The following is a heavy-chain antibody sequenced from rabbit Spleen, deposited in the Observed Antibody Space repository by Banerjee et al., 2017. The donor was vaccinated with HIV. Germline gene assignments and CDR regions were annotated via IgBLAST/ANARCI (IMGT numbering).Heavy chain of an antibody. CDR3: ARDTSSSFSSYGMDL. Sequence: QSLEESGGGLVKPGASLTLTCKASGFSFSSRYYMCWVRQAPGKGLEWIGCIGSGATGNTYYASWAKGRFTISKTSSTTVTLQMTSLTAADTATYFCARDTSSSFSSYGMDLWGPGTLVTVS. V-gene: IGHV1S40*01. J-gene: IGHJ6*01. D-gene: IGHD1-1*01. CDR2: IGSGATGNT. CDR1: GFSFSSRYY.